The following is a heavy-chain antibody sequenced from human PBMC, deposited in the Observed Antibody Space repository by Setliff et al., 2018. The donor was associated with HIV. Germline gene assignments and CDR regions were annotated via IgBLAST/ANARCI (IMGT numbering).Heavy chain of an antibody. Sequence: PGESLKISCKGSGYSFTSYWIGWVRQMPGKGLEWMVIIYPGDSDTKYSPSFQGQVTISADKSISTAYLQWSSLKASDTAMYYCASFRRDIFMVSDPRPHAVWGPGTLVTVSS. CDR1: GYSFTSYW. CDR3: ASFRRDIFMVSDPRPHAV. J-gene: IGHJ4*02. D-gene: IGHD3-10*01. CDR2: IYPGDSDT. V-gene: IGHV5-51*01.